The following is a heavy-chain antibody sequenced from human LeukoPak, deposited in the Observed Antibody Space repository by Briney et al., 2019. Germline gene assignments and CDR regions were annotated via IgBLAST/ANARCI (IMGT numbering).Heavy chain of an antibody. CDR3: AKDKGNRYFDY. CDR2: TYGGGSI. D-gene: IGHD3-16*02. CDR1: GFTVSSNY. J-gene: IGHJ4*02. V-gene: IGHV3-53*05. Sequence: GGSLRLSCAASGFTVSSNYMSWVRQAPGKGLEWVSITYGGGSIYYAESVKGRFTISGDNSRNILFLQMNGLRTDDTAIYYCAKDKGNRYFDYWGQGTLVTISS.